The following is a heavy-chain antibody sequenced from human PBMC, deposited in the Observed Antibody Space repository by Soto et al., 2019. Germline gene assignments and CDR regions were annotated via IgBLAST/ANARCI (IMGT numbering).Heavy chain of an antibody. V-gene: IGHV1-8*01. CDR2: MNPNSGNT. Sequence: ASVKVSCKASGYTFTSYDINWVRQATGQGLEWMGWMNPNSGNTGYAQKFQGRVTMTRSTSISTAYMELSSLRSEDTAVYYCARGNVREAYGDYWGQGTLVTVSS. CDR1: GYTFTSYD. J-gene: IGHJ4*02. CDR3: ARGNVREAYGDY. D-gene: IGHD3-10*02.